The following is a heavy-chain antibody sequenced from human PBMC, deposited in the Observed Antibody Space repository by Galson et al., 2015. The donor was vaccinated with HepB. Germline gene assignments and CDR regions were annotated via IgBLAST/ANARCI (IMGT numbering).Heavy chain of an antibody. Sequence: SLRLSCAASGFTFSSYAMSWVRQAPGKGLEWVSAISGSGGSTHYADSVKGRFTISRDNSKNTLYLQMNSLRAEDTAVYYCAKVWYSSGWRHFGVGDYWGQGTLVTVSS. V-gene: IGHV3-23*01. D-gene: IGHD6-19*01. CDR1: GFTFSSYA. CDR3: AKVWYSSGWRHFGVGDY. CDR2: ISGSGGST. J-gene: IGHJ4*02.